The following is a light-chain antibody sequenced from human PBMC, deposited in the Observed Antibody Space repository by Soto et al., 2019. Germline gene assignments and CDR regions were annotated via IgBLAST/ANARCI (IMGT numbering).Light chain of an antibody. Sequence: DIQMTQSLSPLSASIGDRVTITCRARQSISSWWAWHQQNSGKDPRLLIYEASNLESGVPSRFSGSGSGTEFTLTITSLQPDDSSTYYCQQYNDNWTFGQRTKV. CDR2: EAS. CDR1: QSISSW. V-gene: IGKV1-5*03. J-gene: IGKJ1*01. CDR3: QQYNDNWT.